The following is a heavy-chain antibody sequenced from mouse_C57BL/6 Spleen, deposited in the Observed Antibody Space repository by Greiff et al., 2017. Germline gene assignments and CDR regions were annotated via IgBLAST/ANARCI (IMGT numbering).Heavy chain of an antibody. J-gene: IGHJ2*01. V-gene: IGHV1-55*01. CDR2: IYPGSGST. Sequence: QVHLQQPGAELVKPGASVKMPCKASGYTFTSYWITWVKPRPGPGLEWIGDIYPGSGSTNYNEQFKSKATLTEDTSSSTAYMQLSSLTSEDSAIYYCASSEYGSSYEDYWGQGTTRTVSS. CDR3: ASSEYGSSYEDY. D-gene: IGHD1-1*01. CDR1: GYTFTSYW.